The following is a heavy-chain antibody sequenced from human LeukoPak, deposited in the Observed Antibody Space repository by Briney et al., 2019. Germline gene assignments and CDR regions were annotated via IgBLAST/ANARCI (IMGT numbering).Heavy chain of an antibody. CDR1: GFTFSGSA. J-gene: IGHJ6*02. D-gene: IGHD3-22*01. CDR3: TPTISSAAGGYYYYGMDV. V-gene: IGHV3-73*01. Sequence: GGSLKLSCAASGFTFSGSAMHWVRQASGKGLEWVGRIRSKANSYATAYAASVKGRFTISRDDSKNTAYLQMNSLKTEDTAVYYCTPTISSAAGGYYYYGMDVWGQGTTVTVSS. CDR2: IRSKANSYAT.